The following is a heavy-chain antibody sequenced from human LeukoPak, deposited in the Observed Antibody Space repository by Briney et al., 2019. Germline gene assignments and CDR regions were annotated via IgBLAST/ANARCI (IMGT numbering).Heavy chain of an antibody. J-gene: IGHJ5*02. Sequence: ETRSLTCTVSGGSISSSSAYWGRIRQPPGKGLEWIGSIYYSGSTYYNPSLKNRVTISVDTSKNQFFLKLSSVTAADTAVYYCARHIRQQTFDPCGQRTLLADSS. CDR3: ARHIRQQTFDP. CDR1: GGSISSSSAY. V-gene: IGHV4-39*01. CDR2: IYYSGST. D-gene: IGHD6-13*01.